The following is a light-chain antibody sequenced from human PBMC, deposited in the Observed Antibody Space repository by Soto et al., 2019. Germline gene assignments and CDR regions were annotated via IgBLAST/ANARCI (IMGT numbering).Light chain of an antibody. CDR1: QSVSNNY. J-gene: IGKJ1*01. Sequence: ELVLTQSSGTLSLSPGAGATLSCRASQSVSNNYLAWYQQKPGQAPRLLIYGASNRATGIPERFSGSGYGTDFTLTISRLEPEDFAVYYHQQYGSAGTFGHGIKVDIK. V-gene: IGKV3-20*01. CDR3: QQYGSAGT. CDR2: GAS.